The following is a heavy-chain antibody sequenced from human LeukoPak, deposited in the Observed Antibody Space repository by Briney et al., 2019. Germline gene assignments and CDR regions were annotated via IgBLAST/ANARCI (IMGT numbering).Heavy chain of an antibody. CDR1: GGSISSYY. J-gene: IGHJ4*02. CDR3: ARGVRYFDWLDY. D-gene: IGHD3-9*01. V-gene: IGHV4-34*01. Sequence: SETLSLTCTVSGGSISSYYWSWIRQPPGKGLEWIGEINHSGSTNYNPSLKSRVTISVDTSKNQFSLKLSSVTAADTAVYYCARGVRYFDWLDYWGQGTLVTVSS. CDR2: INHSGST.